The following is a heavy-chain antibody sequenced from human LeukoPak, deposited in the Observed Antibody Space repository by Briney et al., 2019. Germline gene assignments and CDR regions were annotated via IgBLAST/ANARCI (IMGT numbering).Heavy chain of an antibody. Sequence: GASVKVSCKASGGTFSSYAISWVRQAPGQGLEWMGGIIPIFGTANYAQKFQGRVTITADESTSTAYMELSSLRSEDTAVYYCARVRLVLSYYYGMDVWGQGTTVTASS. J-gene: IGHJ6*02. CDR2: IIPIFGTA. V-gene: IGHV1-69*13. CDR1: GGTFSSYA. D-gene: IGHD2-8*02. CDR3: ARVRLVLSYYYGMDV.